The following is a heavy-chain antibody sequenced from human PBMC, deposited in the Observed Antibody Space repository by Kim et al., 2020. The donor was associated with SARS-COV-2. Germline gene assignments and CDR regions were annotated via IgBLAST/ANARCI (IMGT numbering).Heavy chain of an antibody. Sequence: MYAQKIQGGVTMTRDTSANTVYMEVSSLRSEDTAIYYCVKEASRLKDFDFWGQGTLVIVSS. CDR3: VKEASRLKDFDF. J-gene: IGHJ4*02. V-gene: IGHV1-46*01.